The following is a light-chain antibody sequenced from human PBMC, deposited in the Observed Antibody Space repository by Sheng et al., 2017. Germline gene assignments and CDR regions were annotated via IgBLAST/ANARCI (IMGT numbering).Light chain of an antibody. J-gene: IGLJ3*02. V-gene: IGLV2-8*01. Sequence: QSALTQPPSASGSPGQSVAISCTGTSSDVGGHDHVSWFQQHPGKAPKLIIYEVTKRPSGVPDRFSGSRSGNTASLTVSGLQAEDEADYYCSSYAGSSKWVFGGGTKLT. CDR3: SSYAGSSKWV. CDR2: EVT. CDR1: SSDVGGHDH.